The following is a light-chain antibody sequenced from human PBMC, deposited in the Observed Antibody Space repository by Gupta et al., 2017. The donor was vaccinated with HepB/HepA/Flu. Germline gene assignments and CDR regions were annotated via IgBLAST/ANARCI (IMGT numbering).Light chain of an antibody. V-gene: IGLV2-14*03. Sequence: QSALTQPASVSGSPGQSITLSCTGTSSDFGDFNHVSWYQQHPAKAPNLLISDVSNRPSGVSSRFSGSKSGTTASLTIAGLQAEDEADYYCSSFIYTPTLVVFGGGTKLTVL. CDR3: SSFIYTPTLVV. CDR1: SSDFGDFNH. CDR2: DVS. J-gene: IGLJ2*01.